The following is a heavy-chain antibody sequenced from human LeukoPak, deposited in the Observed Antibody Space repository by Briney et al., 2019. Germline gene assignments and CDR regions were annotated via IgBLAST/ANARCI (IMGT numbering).Heavy chain of an antibody. Sequence: GGSLRLSCAASGFTFEDYAMHWVRQAPGKGLEWVSGISWNSGSIGYADSVKGRFTISRDNSKNTLYLQMNSLRAEDTAVYYCAKDADSSRFAFDIWGQGTMVTVSS. CDR1: GFTFEDYA. J-gene: IGHJ3*02. CDR3: AKDADSSRFAFDI. V-gene: IGHV3-9*01. D-gene: IGHD6-13*01. CDR2: ISWNSGSI.